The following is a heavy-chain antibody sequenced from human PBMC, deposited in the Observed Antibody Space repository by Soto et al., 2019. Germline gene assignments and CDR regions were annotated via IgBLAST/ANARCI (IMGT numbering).Heavy chain of an antibody. D-gene: IGHD2-2*01. CDR2: ISYDGSNK. Sequence: GGSLRLSCAAPGFTFSSYGMHWVRQAPGKGLEWVAVISYDGSNKYYADSVKGRFTISRDNSKNTLYLQMNSLRAEDTAVYYCAKDAHAYCSSTSCPLDYWGQGTLVTVSS. J-gene: IGHJ4*02. CDR3: AKDAHAYCSSTSCPLDY. V-gene: IGHV3-30*18. CDR1: GFTFSSYG.